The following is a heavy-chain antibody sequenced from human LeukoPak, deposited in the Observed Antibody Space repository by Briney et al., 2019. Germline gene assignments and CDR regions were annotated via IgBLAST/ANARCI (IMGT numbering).Heavy chain of an antibody. V-gene: IGHV4-59*01. CDR2: IYYSGST. D-gene: IGHD2-15*01. CDR3: ARTDSAEYFQH. CDR1: GGSISSYY. J-gene: IGHJ1*01. Sequence: SETLSLTCTVSGGSISSYYWSWIRQPPGKGLEWIGYIYYSGSTNYNPSLKSRVTITVDTSKNQFSLKLSSVTAADAAVYYCARTDSAEYFQHWGQGTLVTVSS.